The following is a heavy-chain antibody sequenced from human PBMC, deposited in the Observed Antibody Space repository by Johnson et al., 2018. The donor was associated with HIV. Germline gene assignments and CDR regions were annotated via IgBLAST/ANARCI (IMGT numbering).Heavy chain of an antibody. CDR3: ARGSGYCSGGSCKGAVAFDI. V-gene: IGHV3-30*14. Sequence: QVQLVESGGGVVQPGKSLRLSCAGTGFTFSAYPMHWVRQAPAKGLEWMAIISYDGSNKYYADSVKGRITISRDNSKNSLYLQMNSLRAGDTAVYYCARGSGYCSGGSCKGAVAFDIWGQGTMVTVSS. J-gene: IGHJ3*02. CDR2: ISYDGSNK. CDR1: GFTFSAYP. D-gene: IGHD2-15*01.